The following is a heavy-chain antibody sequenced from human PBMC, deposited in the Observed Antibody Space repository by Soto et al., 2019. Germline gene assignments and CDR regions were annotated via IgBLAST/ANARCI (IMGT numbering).Heavy chain of an antibody. D-gene: IGHD3-10*01. J-gene: IGHJ4*02. Sequence: QVQLVESGGGVVQPGRSLRLSCAASGFTFSSHSIQWVRQAPGKGLEWVAVISYDGSIKYYADSVKGRFTISRDNSKNTAYLQMNSLRAEDTAVFYCASEWSTSGDLDYWGQVTLVIVSS. CDR2: ISYDGSIK. V-gene: IGHV3-30-3*01. CDR1: GFTFSSHS. CDR3: ASEWSTSGDLDY.